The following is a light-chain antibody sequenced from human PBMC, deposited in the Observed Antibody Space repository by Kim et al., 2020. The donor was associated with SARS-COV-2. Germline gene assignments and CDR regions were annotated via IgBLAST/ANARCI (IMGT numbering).Light chain of an antibody. CDR2: YDS. J-gene: IGLJ2*01. Sequence: AQEKTVRITCGGNNIGRKSVLLCQQKPGQAPVLVIYYDSDRPSGIPERFSGSNSGNTATLTISRVEAGDDADYYCQVWDSSSDHPVFGGGTQLTVL. CDR3: QVWDSSSDHPV. V-gene: IGLV3-21*04. CDR1: NIGRKS.